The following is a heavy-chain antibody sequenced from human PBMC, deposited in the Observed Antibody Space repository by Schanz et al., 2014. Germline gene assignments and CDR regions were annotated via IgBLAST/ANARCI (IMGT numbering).Heavy chain of an antibody. CDR3: ARAFGGYDPAGALDY. J-gene: IGHJ4*02. V-gene: IGHV1-69*04. CDR1: GGTFSSFG. CDR2: IIPSLGLA. Sequence: VQLEQSGAEVKKPGSSVKVSCKASGGTFSSFGINWVRQAPGQGLEWMGRIIPSLGLAKYEQKFQDKVTITADTSTTTAYMELSRLKSDDTAVYYCARAFGGYDPAGALDYWGQGTLVTVSS. D-gene: IGHD5-12*01.